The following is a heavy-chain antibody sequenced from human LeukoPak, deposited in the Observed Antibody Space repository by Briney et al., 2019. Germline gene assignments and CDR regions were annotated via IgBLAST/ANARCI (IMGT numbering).Heavy chain of an antibody. CDR3: AKAYDFWSGYLNPFDP. D-gene: IGHD3-3*01. CDR2: ISGSGGST. CDR1: GFTFSSYA. Sequence: PGGSLRLSCAASGFTFSSYAMSWVRQAPGKGLEWVSAISGSGGSTYYADSVKGRLTISRDNSKNTLYLQMNSLRAEDTAVYYCAKAYDFWSGYLNPFDPWGQGTLVTVSS. V-gene: IGHV3-23*01. J-gene: IGHJ5*02.